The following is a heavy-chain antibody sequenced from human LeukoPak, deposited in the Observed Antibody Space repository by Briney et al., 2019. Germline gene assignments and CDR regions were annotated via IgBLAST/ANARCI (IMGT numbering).Heavy chain of an antibody. V-gene: IGHV4-34*01. Sequence: SETLSLTCAVYGGSFSGYCWSWIRQPPGKGLEWIGSIYHSGITYYNPSLKSRVTISVDTSKNQFSLKLRSVTAADTAVYFCARMWFGGEDLIAYWGQGTLVTVSS. CDR1: GGSFSGYC. CDR3: ARMWFGGEDLIAY. D-gene: IGHD3-10*01. CDR2: IYHSGIT. J-gene: IGHJ4*02.